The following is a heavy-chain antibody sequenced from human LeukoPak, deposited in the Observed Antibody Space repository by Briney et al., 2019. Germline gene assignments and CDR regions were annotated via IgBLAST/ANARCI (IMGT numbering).Heavy chain of an antibody. V-gene: IGHV4-34*01. J-gene: IGHJ4*02. CDR1: GGSFSGYY. CDR3: ARGCARAVAGTLDY. Sequence: SETLSLTCAVYGGSFSGYYWSWIRQPPGKGLEWIGEINHNGSTNYNPSLKSRVTISVDTSKNQFSLKLSSVTAADTAVYYCARGCARAVAGTLDYWGQGTLVTVSS. D-gene: IGHD6-19*01. CDR2: INHNGST.